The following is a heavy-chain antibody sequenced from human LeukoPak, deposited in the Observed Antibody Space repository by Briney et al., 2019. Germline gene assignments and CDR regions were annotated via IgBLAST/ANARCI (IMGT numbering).Heavy chain of an antibody. CDR1: GGSVSSSH. CDR2: VDYSGST. V-gene: IGHV4-59*02. D-gene: IGHD5-12*01. J-gene: IGHJ5*02. Sequence: PSETLSLTCTVSGGSVSSSHYSWIRQPSGKGLEWVGYVDYSGSTSSNPSLKSRVTISVDTSKNQFSLKLSSVTAADTAVYYCARVISGYDIWFDPWGQGTLVTVSS. CDR3: ARVISGYDIWFDP.